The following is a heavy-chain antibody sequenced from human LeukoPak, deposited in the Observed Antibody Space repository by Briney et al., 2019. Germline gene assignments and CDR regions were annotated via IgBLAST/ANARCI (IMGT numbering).Heavy chain of an antibody. D-gene: IGHD6-19*01. CDR1: GFTFSSYG. Sequence: GGSLRLSCAASGFTFSSYGMHWVRQAPGKGLEWVAFIRYDGSNKYYADSVKGRFTISRDNSKNTLYLQMNSLRAEDTAVYYCAKDWGRAGTIDYFDYRGQGTLVTVSS. CDR3: AKDWGRAGTIDYFDY. V-gene: IGHV3-30*02. CDR2: IRYDGSNK. J-gene: IGHJ4*01.